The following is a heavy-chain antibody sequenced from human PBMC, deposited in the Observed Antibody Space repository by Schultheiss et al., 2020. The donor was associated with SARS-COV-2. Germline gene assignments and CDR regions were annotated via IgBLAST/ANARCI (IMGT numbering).Heavy chain of an antibody. D-gene: IGHD5-12*01. Sequence: GGSLRLSCVASGFTFSGYEMKWVRQAPGKGLEWVSYINRNSGAIYYADSVKGRFTISRDNAKNSLYLQMHSLRAEDTAVYYCARDGGNSGYDWAIDYWGQGTLVTVSS. J-gene: IGHJ4*02. V-gene: IGHV3-48*03. CDR1: GFTFSGYE. CDR2: INRNSGAI. CDR3: ARDGGNSGYDWAIDY.